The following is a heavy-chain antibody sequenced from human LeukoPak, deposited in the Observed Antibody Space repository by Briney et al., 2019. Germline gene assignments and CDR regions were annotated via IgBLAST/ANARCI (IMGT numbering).Heavy chain of an antibody. D-gene: IGHD3-16*01. CDR2: INSDESNS. CDR3: ARGGGDHAFDI. CDR1: GFTFSSYW. V-gene: IGHV3-74*01. J-gene: IGHJ3*02. Sequence: VGSLKLSCAASGFTFSSYWMHWVRQAPGKGLVWVSRINSDESNSIYGDSVKGRFTISRDNAKNTLYLQLSGLRADDTAVYYCARGGGDHAFDIWGQGTMVTVSS.